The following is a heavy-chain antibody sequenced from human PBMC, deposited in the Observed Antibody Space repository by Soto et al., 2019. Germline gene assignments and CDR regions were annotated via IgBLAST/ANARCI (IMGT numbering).Heavy chain of an antibody. D-gene: IGHD6-13*01. V-gene: IGHV3-30*18. CDR3: AKDGTLGIAAAPPLFDY. CDR2: ISYDGSNK. J-gene: IGHJ4*02. Sequence: GGSLILSCAASGFTFSSYGMHWVRQAPGKGLEWVAVISYDGSNKYYADSVKGRFTISRDNSKNTLYLQMNSLRAEDTAVYYCAKDGTLGIAAAPPLFDYWGQGTLVTVSS. CDR1: GFTFSSYG.